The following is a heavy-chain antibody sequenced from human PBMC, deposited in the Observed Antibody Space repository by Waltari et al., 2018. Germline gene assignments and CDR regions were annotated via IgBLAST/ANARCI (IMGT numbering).Heavy chain of an antibody. CDR1: GFTFSSHA. Sequence: EVQLLESGGGLVQPGGSLRLSCAASGFTFSSHAMYWVRQAPGKGLGVVLSFPSCCCDTFYGDFGEGRFNISREKSKNMLVLGVDRLGVGGTATYYLGGGGGTGPVTVGGIHCDYWGQGTLVTVFS. CDR2: FPSCCCDT. D-gene: IGHD3-22*01. J-gene: IGHJ4*02. CDR3: GGGGGTGPVTVGGIHCDY. V-gene: IGHV3-23*01.